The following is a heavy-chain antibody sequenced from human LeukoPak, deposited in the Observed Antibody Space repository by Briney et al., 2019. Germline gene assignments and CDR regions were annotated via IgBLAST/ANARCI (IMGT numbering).Heavy chain of an antibody. D-gene: IGHD3-16*01. CDR3: PRGAVVGVIDFDY. J-gene: IGHJ4*01. CDR1: GGSISSGGYY. V-gene: IGHV4-31*03. CDR2: IYYSGST. Sequence: SETLSLTCTVSGGSISSGGYYWAWIRQHPGKGLEWIGYIYYSGSTYYNPSLKSRLTMSVHTSKNQFSLKLSSVTAADTGVYYCPRGAVVGVIDFDYSGPRNLVSVSS.